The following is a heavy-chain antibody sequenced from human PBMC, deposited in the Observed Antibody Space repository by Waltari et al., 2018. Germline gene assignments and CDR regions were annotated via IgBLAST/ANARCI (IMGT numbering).Heavy chain of an antibody. D-gene: IGHD2-21*02. V-gene: IGHV4-59*01. CDR3: ARGGGGDWEWFDP. CDR2: IYDTGST. Sequence: QVQLQEAGPSLLKPSETLSLICTVSGGSISGFYWSWVRQPPGKGLDWIGYIYDTGSTNFNPSLKSRVTMSVDTSQPQFSLKLSSVTAADTAFYYCARGGGGDWEWFDPWGQGTLVTVSS. CDR1: GGSISGFY. J-gene: IGHJ5*02.